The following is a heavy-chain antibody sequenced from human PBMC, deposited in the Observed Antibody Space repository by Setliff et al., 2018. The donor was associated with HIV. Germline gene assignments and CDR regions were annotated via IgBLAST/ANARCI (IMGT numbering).Heavy chain of an antibody. D-gene: IGHD3-16*01. Sequence: PSETLSLTCTVSGGSVSSGSYYWSWIRQPPGKGLEWIGYIYYSGSTKHNPSLKSRVTISLDTSKNQFSLKLTSVTAADTAVYYCAREGGTDRYFDYWGPGTPVTVSS. CDR2: IYYSGST. CDR1: GGSVSSGSYY. J-gene: IGHJ4*02. V-gene: IGHV4-61*01. CDR3: AREGGTDRYFDY.